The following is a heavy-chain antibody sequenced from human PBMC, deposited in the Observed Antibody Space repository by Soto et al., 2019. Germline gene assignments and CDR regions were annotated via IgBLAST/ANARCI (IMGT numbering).Heavy chain of an antibody. CDR3: ARGSYCSRSSCYQPYTGFDY. Sequence: PGKGLEWIGEIKHSGTTNYNLSLKSRVTISVDTSKNQFSLKLSSVTAADTAVYYCARGSYCSRSSCYQPYTGFDYWGQGTLVTVSS. CDR2: IKHSGTT. D-gene: IGHD2-2*01. J-gene: IGHJ4*02. V-gene: IGHV4-34*01.